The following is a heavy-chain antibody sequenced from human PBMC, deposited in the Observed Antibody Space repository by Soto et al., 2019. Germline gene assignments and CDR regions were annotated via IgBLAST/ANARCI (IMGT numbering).Heavy chain of an antibody. J-gene: IGHJ6*02. CDR1: GFTFSDYY. CDR3: ARYTMVRGVMYSACYDMDV. CDR2: ISSSGSTI. V-gene: IGHV3-11*01. D-gene: IGHD3-10*01. Sequence: QVQLVESGGGLVKPGGSLRLSCAASGFTFSDYYMSWIRQAPGKGLEWVSYISSSGSTIYYADSVKGRFTISRDNAKNSLYLQMNSLRAEDTTLYYCARYTMVRGVMYSACYDMDVWGQGTTVTVCS.